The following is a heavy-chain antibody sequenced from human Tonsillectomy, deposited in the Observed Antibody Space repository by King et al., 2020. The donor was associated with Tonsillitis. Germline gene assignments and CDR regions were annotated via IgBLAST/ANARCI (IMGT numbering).Heavy chain of an antibody. CDR3: AKSGVSYSNSWYFDY. V-gene: IGHV3-30*18. D-gene: IGHD6-13*01. CDR1: GFTFRTYG. Sequence: QVQLVESGGGVVQPGRSLTLSCAASGFTFRTYGIHWVRQAPGRGLEGVAIISYCGVNKYYADSVKGRLCSSRDNSKNTRFLLMNCLGTEETAVYFCAKSGVSYSNSWYFDYWGHGTLVTVSS. J-gene: IGHJ4*01. CDR2: ISYCGVNK.